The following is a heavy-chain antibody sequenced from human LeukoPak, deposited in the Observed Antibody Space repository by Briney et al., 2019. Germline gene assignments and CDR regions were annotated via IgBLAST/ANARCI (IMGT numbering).Heavy chain of an antibody. J-gene: IGHJ3*02. CDR2: IYSVGTT. Sequence: QSGGSLRLSCAASGFIVSSNYMSWVRQAPEKGLEWVSVIYSVGTTYYADSVKGRFTISRDNSKNTLYLQMNSLRAEDSAVYYCARPPGKTGAFDIWGQGTMVTVSS. D-gene: IGHD1-14*01. CDR3: ARPPGKTGAFDI. CDR1: GFIVSSNY. V-gene: IGHV3-53*01.